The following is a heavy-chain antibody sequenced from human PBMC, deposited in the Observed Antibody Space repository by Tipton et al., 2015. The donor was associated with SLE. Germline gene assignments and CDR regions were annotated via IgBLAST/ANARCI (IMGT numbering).Heavy chain of an antibody. Sequence: TLSLTCSVSGGSISVYYWSWIRQPPGKGLEWIGYIYYSGTTYYSPSLKSRVTISVDTSNNQFSLKLSSVTAADTAVYYCATYYYDTSGFDYWGQGTLVTVSS. CDR3: ATYYYDTSGFDY. J-gene: IGHJ4*02. CDR2: IYYSGTT. V-gene: IGHV4-59*04. CDR1: GGSISVYY. D-gene: IGHD3-22*01.